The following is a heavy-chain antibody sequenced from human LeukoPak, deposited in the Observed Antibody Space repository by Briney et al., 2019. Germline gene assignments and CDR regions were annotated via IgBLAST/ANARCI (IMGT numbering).Heavy chain of an antibody. D-gene: IGHD3-9*01. Sequence: GGSLRLSCAASGFTFSSYWMSWARQAPGKGLEWVANIKQDGSEKYYVDSVKGRFTISRDNAKNSLYLQMNSLRAEDTAVYYCARAVVLRYFDWLFDPWGQGTLVTVSS. CDR3: ARAVVLRYFDWLFDP. V-gene: IGHV3-7*03. CDR2: IKQDGSEK. CDR1: GFTFSSYW. J-gene: IGHJ5*02.